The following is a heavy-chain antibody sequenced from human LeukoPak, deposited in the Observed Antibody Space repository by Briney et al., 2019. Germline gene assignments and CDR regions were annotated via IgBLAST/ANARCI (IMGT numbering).Heavy chain of an antibody. V-gene: IGHV4-59*01. J-gene: IGHJ4*02. CDR3: AKDYEQWLVHLFDY. D-gene: IGHD6-19*01. Sequence: SETLSLTCTVSGGSISSYYWSWIRQPPGKGLEWIGYIYYSGSTNYNPSLKSRVTISVDTSKNQFSLKLSSVTAADTAVYYCAKDYEQWLVHLFDYWGQGTLVTVSS. CDR2: IYYSGST. CDR1: GGSISSYY.